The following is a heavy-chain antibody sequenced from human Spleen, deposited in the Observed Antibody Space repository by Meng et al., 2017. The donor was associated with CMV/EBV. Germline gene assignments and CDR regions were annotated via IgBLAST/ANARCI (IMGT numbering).Heavy chain of an antibody. Sequence: GESLKISCAASGFTLSRYDMTWVRQAPGKGPEWVSTLTRDGSIYYADSVKGRFAISRDSVKNTLYLQMSSLRVDDTATYYCANPSRVGIFGNYWGQGTLVTVSS. CDR1: GFTLSRYD. CDR3: ANPSRVGIFGNY. D-gene: IGHD3-3*01. J-gene: IGHJ4*02. V-gene: IGHV3-23*01. CDR2: LTRDGSI.